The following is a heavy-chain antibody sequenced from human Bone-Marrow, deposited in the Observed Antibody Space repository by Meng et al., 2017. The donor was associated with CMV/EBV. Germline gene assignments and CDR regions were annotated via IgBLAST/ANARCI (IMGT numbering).Heavy chain of an antibody. CDR3: ARYPFLEYYFDY. CDR2: IIPIFGTA. CDR1: GGTISSYA. Sequence: SVKVSCNASGGTISSYAISWVRQAPGQGLEWMGGIIPIFGTANYAQKFQGRVTITTDESTSTAYMELSSLRSEDTAVYYCARYPFLEYYFDYWVQGTLVTVSS. V-gene: IGHV1-69*05. J-gene: IGHJ4*02. D-gene: IGHD3-3*01.